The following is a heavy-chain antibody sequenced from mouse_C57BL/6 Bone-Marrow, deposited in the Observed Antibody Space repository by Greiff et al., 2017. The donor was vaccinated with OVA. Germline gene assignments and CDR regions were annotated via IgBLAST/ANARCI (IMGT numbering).Heavy chain of an antibody. CDR1: GFTFSDAW. V-gene: IGHV6-6*01. CDR3: TGGSSYFFDY. J-gene: IGHJ2*01. Sequence: EVNVVESGGGLVQPGGSMKLSCAASGFTFSDAWMDWVRQSPEKGLEWVAEIRNKANNHATYYAESVKGRFTISRDDSKSSVYLQMNSLRAEDTGIYYCTGGSSYFFDYWGQGTTLTVSS. CDR2: IRNKANNHAT. D-gene: IGHD1-1*01.